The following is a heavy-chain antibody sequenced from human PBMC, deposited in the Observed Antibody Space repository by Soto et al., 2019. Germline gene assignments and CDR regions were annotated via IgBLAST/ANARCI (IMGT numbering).Heavy chain of an antibody. V-gene: IGHV1-69*13. D-gene: IGHD3-16*01. Sequence: SVNVSCKTSGYTFTSYGISCVRQAPGQGLEWMGGIIPIFGTANYAQKFQGRVTITADESTSTAYMELSSLRSEDAAVYYCARFPRFWGEGTLVTVSS. J-gene: IGHJ4*02. CDR1: GYTFTSYG. CDR2: IIPIFGTA. CDR3: ARFPRF.